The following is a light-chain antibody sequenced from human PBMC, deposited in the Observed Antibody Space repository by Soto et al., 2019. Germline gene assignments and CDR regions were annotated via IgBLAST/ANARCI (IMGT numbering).Light chain of an antibody. CDR3: SSYAGSNTFV. Sequence: QSALTQPPSASGSPGQSVTISCTGSSSDVGGYNYVSWYQQHPGKAPKVIINEVSKRPSGVPDRFSGSKSGNTASLTVSGLQADDEADYYCSSYAGSNTFVFGSGTRSPS. CDR2: EVS. J-gene: IGLJ1*01. CDR1: SSDVGGYNY. V-gene: IGLV2-8*01.